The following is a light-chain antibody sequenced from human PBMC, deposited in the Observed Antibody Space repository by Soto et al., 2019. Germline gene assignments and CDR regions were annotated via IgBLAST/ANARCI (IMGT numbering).Light chain of an antibody. CDR1: SSNIGAGYD. CDR3: QSYDSSLSGVV. Sequence: QSVLTQPPSVSGAAGERVTISCTGSSSNIGAGYDVHWYQQLPGTAPKLLIYGNSNRPSGVPDRFSGSKSGTSASLAITGLQAEDEADYYCQSYDSSLSGVVCGGGTKLTV. J-gene: IGLJ2*01. CDR2: GNS. V-gene: IGLV1-40*01.